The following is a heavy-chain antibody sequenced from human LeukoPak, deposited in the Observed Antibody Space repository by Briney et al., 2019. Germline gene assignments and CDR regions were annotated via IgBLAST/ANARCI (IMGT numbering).Heavy chain of an antibody. CDR1: GFTLSRYA. D-gene: IGHD3-3*01. CDR3: ARDKIFGVVTYWFDP. V-gene: IGHV3-30-3*01. Sequence: GGSLRLSCAASGFTLSRYAMLWVRQAPGKGVEWVGDISYDGSNKYYTDSLKGRVTISRDNSKNTLYLQMNSLRAEDTAVYYCARDKIFGVVTYWFDPWGQGTLVTVSS. J-gene: IGHJ5*02. CDR2: ISYDGSNK.